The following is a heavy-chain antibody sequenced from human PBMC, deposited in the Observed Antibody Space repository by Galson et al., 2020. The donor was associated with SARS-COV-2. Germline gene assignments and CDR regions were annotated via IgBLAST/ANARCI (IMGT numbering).Heavy chain of an antibody. J-gene: IGHJ4*02. CDR2: INQDASEK. D-gene: IGHD3-10*01. CDR3: GRGVDYHGTGSHNDY. Sequence: GGSLRLSCAASGFTFSSYWMSWVHQAPGMGLEWVAHINQDASEKNYVDSVKGRFTISRDNAKNSLYLQMNSLRAEDTAVYYCGRGVDYHGTGSHNDYWGQGTLVTVSS. CDR1: GFTFSSYW. V-gene: IGHV3-7*03.